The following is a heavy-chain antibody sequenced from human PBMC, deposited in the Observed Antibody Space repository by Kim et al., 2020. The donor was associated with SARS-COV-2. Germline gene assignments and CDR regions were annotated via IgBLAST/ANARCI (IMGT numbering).Heavy chain of an antibody. CDR3: ARDPEQQRVFDY. J-gene: IGHJ4*02. CDR1: GFTFSSYS. CDR2: ISSSSSYI. V-gene: IGHV3-21*01. Sequence: GGSLRLSCAASGFTFSSYSMNWVRQAPGKGLEWVSSISSSSSYIYYADSVKGRFTISRDNAKNSLYLQMNSLRAEDTAVYYCARDPEQQRVFDYWGQGTLVTVSS. D-gene: IGHD6-13*01.